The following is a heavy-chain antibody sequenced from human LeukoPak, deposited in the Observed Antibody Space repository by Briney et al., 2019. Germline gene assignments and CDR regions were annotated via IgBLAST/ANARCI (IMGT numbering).Heavy chain of an antibody. J-gene: IGHJ4*02. D-gene: IGHD3-22*01. V-gene: IGHV4-30-2*01. CDR2: IYHSGST. Sequence: SETLSLTCAVSGGSISSGGYSRSWIRQPPGKGLEWIGYIYHSGSTYYNPSLKSRVTISVDRSKNQFSLKLSSVTAADTAVYYCARASYYYDSSGYYYEWYFDYWGQGTLVTVSS. CDR3: ARASYYYDSSGYYYEWYFDY. CDR1: GGSISSGGYS.